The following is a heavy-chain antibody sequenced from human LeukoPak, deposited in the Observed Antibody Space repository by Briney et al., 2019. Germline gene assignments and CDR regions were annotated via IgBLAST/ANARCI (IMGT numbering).Heavy chain of an antibody. CDR3: AKFFAPSGGASGWPWTIDC. CDR2: IKQDGSKK. D-gene: IGHD6-19*01. CDR1: GFPFSSYW. J-gene: IGHJ4*02. V-gene: IGHV3-7*03. Sequence: GGSLRLSCVASGFPFSSYWMTWVRQAPGKGLEWVANIKQDGSKKSYVDSVKGRFTISRDNSKNTLYVEMSSLRAEDTAVYYCAKFFAPSGGASGWPWTIDCWGQGTLVTVSS.